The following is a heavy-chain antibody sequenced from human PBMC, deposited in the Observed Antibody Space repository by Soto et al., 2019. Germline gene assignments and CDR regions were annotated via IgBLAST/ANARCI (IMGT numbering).Heavy chain of an antibody. CDR1: GFTFSSDA. V-gene: IGHV3-23*01. J-gene: IGHJ4*02. CDR2: ISGSGDET. Sequence: GGSLRLSCAAPGFTFSSDAMNWVRQTPGKGLEWVSGISGSGDETYYADSVKGRFTISRDNSKNTLYLQVNSLRADDTAVYYCVKSPRSGYEAPWDYWGQGTQVTVSS. CDR3: VKSPRSGYEAPWDY. D-gene: IGHD5-12*01.